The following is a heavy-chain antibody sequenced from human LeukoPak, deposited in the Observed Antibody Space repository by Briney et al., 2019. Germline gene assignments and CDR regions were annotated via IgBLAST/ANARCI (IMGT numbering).Heavy chain of an antibody. J-gene: IGHJ4*02. Sequence: PSQTLSLTCTVSGGSISSGSYYWSWIRQPAGKGLEWIGRIYTSGSTNYNPSLKSRVTISVDTSKNQFSLELSSVTAADTAVYYCARALDTAMVTDYFDYWGQGTLVTVSS. D-gene: IGHD5-18*01. V-gene: IGHV4-61*02. CDR1: GGSISSGSYY. CDR2: IYTSGST. CDR3: ARALDTAMVTDYFDY.